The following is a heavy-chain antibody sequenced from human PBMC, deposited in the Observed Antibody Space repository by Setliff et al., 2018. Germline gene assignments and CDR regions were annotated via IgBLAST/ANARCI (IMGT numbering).Heavy chain of an antibody. Sequence: PSETLSLTCTISGGFTSSFYWSWIRQPPGKGLEWIGYIYHNGNTNFKPSLQSRVSMSVDASKNQFSLKLASVTAADTAVYYCGRVDFTMIQGVVGHWGQGTLVTVSS. CDR3: GRVDFTMIQGVVGH. CDR2: IYHNGNT. CDR1: GGFTSSFY. J-gene: IGHJ1*01. V-gene: IGHV4-59*12. D-gene: IGHD3-10*01.